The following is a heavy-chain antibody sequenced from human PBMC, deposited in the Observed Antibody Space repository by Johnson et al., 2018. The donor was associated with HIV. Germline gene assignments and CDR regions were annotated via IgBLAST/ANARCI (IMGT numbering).Heavy chain of an antibody. V-gene: IGHV3-30*04. CDR3: ARVGDGNNKNAFDI. CDR1: RFTFRSYA. D-gene: IGHD5-24*01. Sequence: QVQLVESGGGVVQPGRSLRLSCAASRFTFRSYAMHWVRQAPGKGLEWVAVIWYDGSNKYYADSVKGRFTISRDNSKNTLYLQMNSLRAEDTTVYYCARVGDGNNKNAFDIWGQGTMVTVSS. J-gene: IGHJ3*02. CDR2: IWYDGSNK.